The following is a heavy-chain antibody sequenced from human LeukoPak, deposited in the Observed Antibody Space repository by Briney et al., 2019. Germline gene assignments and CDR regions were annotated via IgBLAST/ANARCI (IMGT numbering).Heavy chain of an antibody. D-gene: IGHD2/OR15-2a*01. CDR1: GYTLTELS. V-gene: IGHV1-24*01. CDR3: ASHVNIKYLGYFDL. Sequence: ASVKVPCKVSGYTLTELSMHWVRQAPGKGLEWMGGFDPEDGETIYAQKFQGRVTMTEDTSTDTAYMELSSLRSEDTAVYYCASHVNIKYLGYFDLWGRGTLVTVSS. J-gene: IGHJ2*01. CDR2: FDPEDGET.